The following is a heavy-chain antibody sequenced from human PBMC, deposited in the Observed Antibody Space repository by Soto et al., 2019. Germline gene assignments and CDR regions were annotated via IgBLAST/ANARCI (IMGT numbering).Heavy chain of an antibody. CDR3: ASGVYAPSNFYYAMDV. CDR2: IYHSGRT. Sequence: SETLSLTCAVSGDSISSSNSWSWVRQPPGKGLEGIGEIYHSGRTNYNPSLKSRDTISVDKSKNQLYLKLSSVTAPDAAVYYCASGVYAPSNFYYAMDVWGQGTTVTVSS. V-gene: IGHV4-4*02. J-gene: IGHJ6*02. CDR1: GDSISSSNS. D-gene: IGHD6-13*01.